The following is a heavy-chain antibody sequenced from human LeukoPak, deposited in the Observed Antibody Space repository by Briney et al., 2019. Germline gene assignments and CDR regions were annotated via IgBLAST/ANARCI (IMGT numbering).Heavy chain of an antibody. CDR3: ARVDYGDYGFDY. D-gene: IGHD4-17*01. CDR2: VWYDGSNK. CDR1: GFAFSRSG. Sequence: PGGSLRLSCAASGFAFSRSGMHWVRQAPGKGLEWVAVVWYDGSNKHYADSVKGRFTISRDNSNNTLYLQMNSLRAEDTAVYYCARVDYGDYGFDYWGQGTLVTVSS. J-gene: IGHJ4*02. V-gene: IGHV3-33*01.